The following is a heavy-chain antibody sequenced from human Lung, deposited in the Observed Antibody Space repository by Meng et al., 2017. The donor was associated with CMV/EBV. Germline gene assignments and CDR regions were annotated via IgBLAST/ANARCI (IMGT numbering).Heavy chain of an antibody. CDR3: AKGIKKGSGSYYPYGMDV. CDR1: GSTFSSYA. V-gene: IGHV3-23*01. Sequence: GGSLGLXCAASGSTFSSYAMSWVRQAPGKGLEWVSAISGSGGSTYYADSVKGRFTISRDNCKNMLYLQMNSLRAEDTAVYYCAKGIKKGSGSYYPYGMDVWXQGTTVTVSS. J-gene: IGHJ6*02. CDR2: ISGSGGST. D-gene: IGHD3-10*01.